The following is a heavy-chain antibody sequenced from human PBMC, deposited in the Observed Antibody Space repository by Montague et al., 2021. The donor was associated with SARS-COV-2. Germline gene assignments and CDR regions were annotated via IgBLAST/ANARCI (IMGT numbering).Heavy chain of an antibody. CDR3: ASNRFYYGSGSHVLDY. J-gene: IGHJ4*02. CDR1: GFTFSSYA. V-gene: IGHV3-30-3*01. CDR2: ISYDGSNK. D-gene: IGHD3-10*01. Sequence: SLRLSCAASGFTFSSYAMHWVRQAPGKGLEWVAVISYDGSNKYYADSVKGRFTIPRDNSKNTLYLQMNSLRAEDTAVYYCASNRFYYGSGSHVLDYWGQGTLVTVSS.